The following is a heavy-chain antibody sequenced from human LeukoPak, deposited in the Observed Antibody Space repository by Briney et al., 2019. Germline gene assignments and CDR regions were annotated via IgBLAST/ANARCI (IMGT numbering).Heavy chain of an antibody. CDR2: ITGSGRET. V-gene: IGHV3-23*01. CDR1: GLTFSSYA. Sequence: GGSLRLSCAASGLTFSSYAMNWVRQASGKGLEWVSGITGSGRETYYADSMKGRFSISRDNSKNTLYLQMNNLRAEDTAVYYCAKITMATTPNYWGQGTLVTVSS. CDR3: AKITMATTPNY. D-gene: IGHD3-10*01. J-gene: IGHJ4*02.